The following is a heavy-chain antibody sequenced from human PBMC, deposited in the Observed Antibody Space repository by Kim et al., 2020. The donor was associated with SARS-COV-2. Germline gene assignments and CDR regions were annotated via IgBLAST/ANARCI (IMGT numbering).Heavy chain of an antibody. J-gene: IGHJ4*02. Sequence: SETLSLTCTVSGGSISSGGYYWSWIRQHPWKGLEWIGYIYYSGSTYYNPSLKSRVTISVDTSKNQFSLKLSSVTAADTAVYYCARGGTYYYGSGRLRHFDYWGQGTLVTVSS. D-gene: IGHD3-10*01. CDR2: IYYSGST. V-gene: IGHV4-31*03. CDR3: ARGGTYYYGSGRLRHFDY. CDR1: GGSISSGGYY.